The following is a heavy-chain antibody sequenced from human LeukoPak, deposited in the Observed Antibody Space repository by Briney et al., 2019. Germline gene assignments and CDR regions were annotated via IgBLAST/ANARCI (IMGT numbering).Heavy chain of an antibody. CDR2: IYYSGST. V-gene: IGHV4-39*07. Sequence: SQTLSLTCTVSGGSISSGGYYWSWIRQPPGKGLEWIGSIYYSGSTYYNPSLKSRVTISVDTSKNQFSLKLSSVTAADTAVYYCARDAYYYDSSGYYGGFDYWGQGTLVTVSS. J-gene: IGHJ4*02. CDR3: ARDAYYYDSSGYYGGFDY. D-gene: IGHD3-22*01. CDR1: GGSISSGGYY.